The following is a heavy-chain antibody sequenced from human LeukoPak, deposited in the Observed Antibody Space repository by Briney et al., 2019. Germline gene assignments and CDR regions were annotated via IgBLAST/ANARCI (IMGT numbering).Heavy chain of an antibody. J-gene: IGHJ4*02. CDR2: ISSSSSTI. CDR1: GFSFSSYS. CDR3: ARLGYSYGHTYFDY. V-gene: IGHV3-48*01. Sequence: GGSLRLSCAASGFSFSSYSMNWVRQAPGKGLEWVSYISSSSSTIYYVDSVKGRFTISRDNAKNSLYLQMNSLRAEDTAVYYCARLGYSYGHTYFDYWGQGTLVTVSP. D-gene: IGHD5-18*01.